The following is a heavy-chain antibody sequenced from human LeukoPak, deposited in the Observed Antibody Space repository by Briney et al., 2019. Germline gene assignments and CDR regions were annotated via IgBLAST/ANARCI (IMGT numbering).Heavy chain of an antibody. J-gene: IGHJ5*02. D-gene: IGHD4-11*01. CDR2: ISGSGGST. Sequence: GGSLRLSCAASGFTFSSYAMSWVRQAPGKGLEWVSAISGSGGSTYYADSVKGRFTISRDNSKNTLYLQMNSLRAEDTAVYYCAKDRTTTPTRGVNWIDPWGQGTLVTVSS. CDR3: AKDRTTTPTRGVNWIDP. V-gene: IGHV3-23*01. CDR1: GFTFSSYA.